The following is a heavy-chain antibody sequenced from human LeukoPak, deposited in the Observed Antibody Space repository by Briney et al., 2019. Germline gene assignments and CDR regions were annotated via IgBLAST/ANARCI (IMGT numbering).Heavy chain of an antibody. CDR3: ARDPGWSSFDM. V-gene: IGHV3-7*01. CDR1: GFSFTSYW. CDR2: INQDGGTK. J-gene: IGHJ3*02. Sequence: GGSLRLSCVASGFSFTSYWMSWVRQAPGKGLEFVANINQDGGTKNYVDSVKGRFTISRDNAENSLYLQMSSLRAEDTALYYCARDPGWSSFDMWGQGIMVTVSS. D-gene: IGHD2-15*01.